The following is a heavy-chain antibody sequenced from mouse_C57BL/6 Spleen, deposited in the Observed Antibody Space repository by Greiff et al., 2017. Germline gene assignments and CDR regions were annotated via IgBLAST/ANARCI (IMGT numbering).Heavy chain of an antibody. CDR2: INPSNGGT. CDR1: GYTFTSYW. V-gene: IGHV1-53*01. CDR3: ARDVGGYYYAMDY. D-gene: IGHD3-3*01. Sequence: VQLQQPGTELVKPGASVKLSCKASGYTFTSYWIHWVKQRPGQGLEWIGNINPSNGGTNYNEKFKSKATLTVDKSSSTAYMQLSSLTSEDSAVYYCARDVGGYYYAMDYWGQGTSVTVSS. J-gene: IGHJ4*01.